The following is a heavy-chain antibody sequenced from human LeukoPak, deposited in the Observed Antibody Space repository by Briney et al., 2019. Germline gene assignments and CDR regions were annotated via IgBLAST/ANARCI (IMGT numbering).Heavy chain of an antibody. D-gene: IGHD3-22*01. CDR3: ARGRRYYDSSGYVY. Sequence: SQTLSLTCAISGDSVSSNSAAWNWIRQSPSRGLEWLGRTYYRSKWYNDYAVSVKSRITINPDTSKNQFSLKLSSVTAADTAVYYCARGRRYYDSSGYVYWGQGTLVTVSS. CDR1: GDSVSSNSAA. V-gene: IGHV6-1*01. J-gene: IGHJ4*02. CDR2: TYYRSKWYN.